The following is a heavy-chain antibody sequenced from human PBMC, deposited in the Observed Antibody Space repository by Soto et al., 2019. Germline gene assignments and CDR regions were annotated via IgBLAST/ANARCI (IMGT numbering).Heavy chain of an antibody. D-gene: IGHD3-22*01. CDR2: IYYSGST. CDR3: ASHKAEYYDSSGYNNRFDP. J-gene: IGHJ5*02. Sequence: QVQLQESGPGLVKPSETLSLTCTVSGGSISSYYWSWIRQPPGKGLVWIGYIYYSGSTNYNPTLKSRVTISVDTSKNQFSLKLSSVTAADMAVYYCASHKAEYYDSSGYNNRFDPWGQGTLVNVSS. V-gene: IGHV4-59*12. CDR1: GGSISSYY.